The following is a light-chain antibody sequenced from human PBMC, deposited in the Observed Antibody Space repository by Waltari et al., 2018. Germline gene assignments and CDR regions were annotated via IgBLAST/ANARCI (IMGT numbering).Light chain of an antibody. CDR3: QTWGTGIHVV. V-gene: IGLV4-69*01. J-gene: IGLJ2*01. Sequence: QLVLTQSPSASASLGASVKLTCTPSSGHSSYAIAWHPQQPEKGPRYLMKLNSDGSHSKGDGIPDRFSGSSSGAERYLTISSLQSEDEADYYCQTWGTGIHVVFGGGTKLTVL. CDR2: LNSDGSH. CDR1: SGHSSYA.